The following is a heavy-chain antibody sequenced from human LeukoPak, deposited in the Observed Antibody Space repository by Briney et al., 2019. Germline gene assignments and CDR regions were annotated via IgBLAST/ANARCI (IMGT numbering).Heavy chain of an antibody. CDR1: GFTFSSYA. CDR2: INHSGST. J-gene: IGHJ6*02. V-gene: IGHV4-34*01. Sequence: GSLRLSCVTSGFTFSSYAMSWVRQPPGKGLEWIGEINHSGSTNYNPSLKSRVTISVDTSKNQFSLKLSSVTAADTAVYYCARAPLLRYFDYYYYGMDVWGQGTTVTVSS. D-gene: IGHD3-9*01. CDR3: ARAPLLRYFDYYYYGMDV.